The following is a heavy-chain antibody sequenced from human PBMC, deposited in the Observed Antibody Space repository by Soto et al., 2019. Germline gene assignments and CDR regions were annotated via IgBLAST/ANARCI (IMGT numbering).Heavy chain of an antibody. CDR2: ISAYNGNT. D-gene: IGHD6-19*01. J-gene: IGHJ6*02. CDR3: ARAGLGVPGTGYGMDV. CDR1: GYTFTSYG. Sequence: QVQLVQSGSEVKKPGASVKVSCKASGYTFTSYGISWVRQAPGQGLEWMGWISAYNGNTNYAQKLQGRVTMTTDTSTSTGYMEVRSLRSDDTAVYYCARAGLGVPGTGYGMDVWGQGTTVTVSS. V-gene: IGHV1-18*01.